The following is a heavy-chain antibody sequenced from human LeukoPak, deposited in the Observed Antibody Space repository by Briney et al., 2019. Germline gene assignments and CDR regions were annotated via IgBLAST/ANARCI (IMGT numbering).Heavy chain of an antibody. CDR3: ARVNGGNSYYYFDY. CDR2: IYTSGST. V-gene: IGHV4-4*07. D-gene: IGHD4-23*01. CDR1: GGSISSYY. J-gene: IGHJ4*02. Sequence: KPSETLSLTCTVSGGSISSYYWSWIRQPAGKGLEWIGRIYTSGSTNYNPSLKSRVTMSVDTSKNQFSLELSSVTAADTAVYYCARVNGGNSYYYFDYWGQGTLVTVSS.